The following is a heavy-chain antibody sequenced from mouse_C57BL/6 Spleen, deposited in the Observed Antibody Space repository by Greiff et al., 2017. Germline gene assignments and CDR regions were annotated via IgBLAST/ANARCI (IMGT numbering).Heavy chain of an antibody. V-gene: IGHV1-18*01. Sequence: EVKLQESGPELVKPGASVKIPCKASGYTFTDYNMDWVKQSHGKSLEWIGDINPNNGGTIYNQKFKGKATLTVDKSSSTAYMELRSLTSEDTAVYYCARSPYYYGSHYYAMDYWGQGTSVTVSS. CDR1: GYTFTDYN. CDR2: INPNNGGT. D-gene: IGHD1-1*01. CDR3: ARSPYYYGSHYYAMDY. J-gene: IGHJ4*01.